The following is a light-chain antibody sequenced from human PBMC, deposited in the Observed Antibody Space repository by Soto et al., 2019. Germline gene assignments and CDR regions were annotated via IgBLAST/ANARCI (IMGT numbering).Light chain of an antibody. J-gene: IGLJ3*02. CDR2: DTS. CDR1: SXDVTSGHY. Sequence: QAVVTQEPSLTVSPGGTVTLTCGSSSXDVTSGHYPCWFQLKPSQAPRTLIYDTSNRPSGTPGRFSCSLLGCKAAVTLSGAQAEDAAEYYCLLSYSGARPVFGGGTQLTVL. CDR3: LLSYSGARPV. V-gene: IGLV7-46*01.